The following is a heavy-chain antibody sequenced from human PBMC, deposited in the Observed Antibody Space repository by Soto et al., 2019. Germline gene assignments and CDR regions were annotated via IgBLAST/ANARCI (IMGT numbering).Heavy chain of an antibody. V-gene: IGHV1-8*01. CDR1: GYTFTSYD. D-gene: IGHD6-19*01. J-gene: IGHJ3*02. Sequence: ASVKVSCKASGYTFTSYDINWVRQATGQGLEWMGWMNPNSGNTGYAQKFQGRVTMTRNTSISTAYMELSSLRSEDTAVYYCGRDLFSAWSYAFDIWGQGTMVTVS. CDR3: GRDLFSAWSYAFDI. CDR2: MNPNSGNT.